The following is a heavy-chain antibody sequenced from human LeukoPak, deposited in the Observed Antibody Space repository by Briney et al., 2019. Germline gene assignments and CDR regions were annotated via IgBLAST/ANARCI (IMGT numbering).Heavy chain of an antibody. Sequence: PGASLRLSCAASGFTFRNYGMHWVRQAPGKGLEWVAVMSYDGSNKYYADSVKGRFTISRDNSKNTLYLQMNRLRAEDTAVYYCAKDRKLIATAGTSWGQGTLVTVSS. D-gene: IGHD6-13*01. CDR3: AKDRKLIATAGTS. J-gene: IGHJ4*02. V-gene: IGHV3-30*18. CDR1: GFTFRNYG. CDR2: MSYDGSNK.